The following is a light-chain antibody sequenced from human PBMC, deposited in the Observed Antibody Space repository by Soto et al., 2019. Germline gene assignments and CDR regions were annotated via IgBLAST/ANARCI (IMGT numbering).Light chain of an antibody. J-gene: IGLJ1*01. CDR1: SSDVGSYDY. Sequence: QSALTQPASVSGSPGQSITFSCTGTSSDVGSYDYVSWHQQHPGEAPKLIIYDVNNRPSGVPSRFSGSKSGNTASLIISGLQTEDEVYYYCCAYSTRGIHVFGTG. CDR3: CAYSTRGIHV. CDR2: DVN. V-gene: IGLV2-14*03.